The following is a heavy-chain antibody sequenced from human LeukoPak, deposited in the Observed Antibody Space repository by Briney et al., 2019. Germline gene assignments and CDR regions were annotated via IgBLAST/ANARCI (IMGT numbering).Heavy chain of an antibody. CDR2: IYSGGST. CDR3: ARDPISVAGRDY. Sequence: GGSLRLSCSASGFTVSCTYMRWVRQAPGKGLEWVSVIYSGGSTYYADSVKGRFTISSDNSKNTLYLQMNSLRAEDTAVYYCARDPISVAGRDYWGQGTPVTVSS. CDR1: GFTVSCTY. V-gene: IGHV3-66*01. D-gene: IGHD6-19*01. J-gene: IGHJ4*02.